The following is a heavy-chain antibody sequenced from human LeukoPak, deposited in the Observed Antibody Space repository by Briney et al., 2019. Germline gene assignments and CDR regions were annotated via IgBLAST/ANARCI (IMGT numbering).Heavy chain of an antibody. CDR1: GGSISSYY. D-gene: IGHD6-13*01. CDR3: ASTPPTIAAAGTRFDP. J-gene: IGHJ5*02. Sequence: SETLSLTCTVSGGSISSYYWSWIRQPAGKGLEWIGRIYTSGSTNYNPSLKSRVTMSVDTSKNQFSLKLSSVTAADTAVYYCASTPPTIAAAGTRFDPWGQGTLVTVSS. V-gene: IGHV4-4*07. CDR2: IYTSGST.